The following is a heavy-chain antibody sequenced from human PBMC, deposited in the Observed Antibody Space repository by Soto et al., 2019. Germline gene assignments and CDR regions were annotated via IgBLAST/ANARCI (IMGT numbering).Heavy chain of an antibody. CDR2: IYPGDSDT. J-gene: IGHJ4*02. Sequence: GESLKISCKGSGYSFTNYWIGWVRQMPGKGLEWMGIIYPGDSDTRYSPSFQGQVTISADKSISTAYLQWSSLKASDTAMYYCARLLTAYSSPWSPLDDWGQGTLVTVSS. V-gene: IGHV5-51*01. CDR3: ARLLTAYSSPWSPLDD. CDR1: GYSFTNYW. D-gene: IGHD6-19*01.